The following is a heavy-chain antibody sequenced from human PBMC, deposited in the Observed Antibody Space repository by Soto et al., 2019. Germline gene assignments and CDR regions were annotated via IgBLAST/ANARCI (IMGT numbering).Heavy chain of an antibody. Sequence: NPSETLSLTCSVSGGSIRSRTYYWGWVRQSPGKGLEWIGSMYYNGITYYNLSLKSRVTISVDTSETQFSLRLTSVTAADTAHYYCATTSGLAPGGSFDYWGQGILVTVSS. CDR1: GGSIRSRTYY. CDR2: MYYNGIT. J-gene: IGHJ4*02. CDR3: ATTSGLAPGGSFDY. V-gene: IGHV4-39*01. D-gene: IGHD2-2*01.